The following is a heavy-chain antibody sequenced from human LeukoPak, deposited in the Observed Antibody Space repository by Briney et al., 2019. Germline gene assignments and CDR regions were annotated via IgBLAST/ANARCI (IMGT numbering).Heavy chain of an antibody. Sequence: GGSLRLSCVASGFTFSSQAMSWVRQAPGKGLEWVVVISYDGSNKYYADSVKGRFTISRDNSRNTLYLQMNSLRAEDTAVYYCARVPEVIAAALNWGQGTLVTVSS. CDR1: GFTFSSQA. D-gene: IGHD6-13*01. V-gene: IGHV3-30-3*01. CDR2: ISYDGSNK. CDR3: ARVPEVIAAALN. J-gene: IGHJ4*02.